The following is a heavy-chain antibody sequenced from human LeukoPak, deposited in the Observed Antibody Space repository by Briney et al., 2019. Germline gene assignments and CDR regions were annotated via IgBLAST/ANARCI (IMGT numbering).Heavy chain of an antibody. CDR3: AREKWLVTNWFDP. J-gene: IGHJ5*02. D-gene: IGHD6-19*01. CDR1: GGSISNYY. Sequence: ASETLSLTCTVSGGSISNYYWSWIRQPPGKGLEWIGYIYYTGSTYYNPSLKSRVTISVDTSKNQFSLKLSSVTAADTAVYYCAREKWLVTNWFDPWGQGTLVTVSS. V-gene: IGHV4-59*12. CDR2: IYYTGST.